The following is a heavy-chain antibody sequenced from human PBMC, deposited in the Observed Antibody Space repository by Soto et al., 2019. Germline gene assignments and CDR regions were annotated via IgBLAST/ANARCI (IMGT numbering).Heavy chain of an antibody. Sequence: ASVKVSCRASGYTFTSYDINWVRQATGQGPEWMGWMNPNSGNTGYAQKFQGRVTMTRNTSISTAYMELSSLRSEDTAVYYCARGATYYDFWSGYLSSSDYWGQGTLVTVSS. D-gene: IGHD3-3*01. CDR2: MNPNSGNT. CDR1: GYTFTSYD. CDR3: ARGATYYDFWSGYLSSSDY. J-gene: IGHJ4*02. V-gene: IGHV1-8*01.